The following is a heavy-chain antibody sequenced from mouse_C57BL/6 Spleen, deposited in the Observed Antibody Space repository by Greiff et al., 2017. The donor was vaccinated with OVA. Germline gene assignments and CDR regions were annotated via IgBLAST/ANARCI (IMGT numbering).Heavy chain of an antibody. Sequence: QVQLQQPGAELVKPGASVKLSCKASGYTFTSYWMHWVKQRPGQGLEWIGMIHPNSGSTNYNEKFKSKATLTEDKSSSTAYMQLSSLTSEDSAVYYCAYGYDLYYAMDYWGQGTSVTVSS. J-gene: IGHJ4*01. V-gene: IGHV1-64*01. CDR3: AYGYDLYYAMDY. CDR2: IHPNSGST. CDR1: GYTFTSYW. D-gene: IGHD2-2*01.